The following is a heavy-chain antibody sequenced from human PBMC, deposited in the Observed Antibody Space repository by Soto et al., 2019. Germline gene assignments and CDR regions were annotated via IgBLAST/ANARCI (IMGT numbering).Heavy chain of an antibody. J-gene: IGHJ4*02. CDR3: ARGEVAYGATPFDS. CDR1: GGSISSGDYY. CDR2: IYYSGST. Sequence: QVQLQESGPGLVKPSQTLSLTCTVSGGSISSGDYYWSWIRQPPGKGLEWIGYIYYSGSTYYIPFLMSRVTSSVDTSKNQCSLRLSSVPAADTAVYYCARGEVAYGATPFDSWGQGTLVTVSS. V-gene: IGHV4-30-4*01. D-gene: IGHD4-17*01.